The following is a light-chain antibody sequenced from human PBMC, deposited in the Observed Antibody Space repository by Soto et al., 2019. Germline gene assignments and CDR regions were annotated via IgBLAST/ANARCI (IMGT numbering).Light chain of an antibody. CDR3: GTWDSSLSAWV. V-gene: IGLV1-51*01. CDR1: TSNIGDHH. Sequence: QSVLTQPPSVSAAPGQKVTISCSGSTSNIGDHHISWYQQVPGTAPRLLIYDNNKRPSGIPDRFSGSKSGTSATLGITGLQTGGEADYYCGTWDSSLSAWVSGGGTKLTVL. CDR2: DNN. J-gene: IGLJ3*02.